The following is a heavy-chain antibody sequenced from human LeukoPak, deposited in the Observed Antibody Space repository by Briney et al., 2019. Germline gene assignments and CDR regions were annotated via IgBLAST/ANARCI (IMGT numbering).Heavy chain of an antibody. CDR3: ARDSAYCSGGSCYSGVTDY. Sequence: WASVKVSCKDSGYTFTSYGISWVRQAPGQGLEWMGWISAYNGNTNYAQKLQGRVTMTTDTSTSTAYMELRSLRSDDTAVYYCARDSAYCSGGSCYSGVTDYWGQGTLVTVSS. V-gene: IGHV1-18*01. J-gene: IGHJ4*02. D-gene: IGHD2-15*01. CDR2: ISAYNGNT. CDR1: GYTFTSYG.